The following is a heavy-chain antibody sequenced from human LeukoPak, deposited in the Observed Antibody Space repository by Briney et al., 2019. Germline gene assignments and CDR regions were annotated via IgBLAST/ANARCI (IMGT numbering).Heavy chain of an antibody. J-gene: IGHJ6*03. CDR1: GGSISSYY. D-gene: IGHD2-21*02. V-gene: IGHV4-4*07. Sequence: SETLSLTCTVSGGSISSYYWSWIRQPAGKGLEWIGRIYSSGSTNYNPSLKSRVTISVDKSKNQFSLKLTSVTAADTAVYYCARSVNGDSFYYYYMDVWGKGTTASVSS. CDR2: IYSSGST. CDR3: ARSVNGDSFYYYYMDV.